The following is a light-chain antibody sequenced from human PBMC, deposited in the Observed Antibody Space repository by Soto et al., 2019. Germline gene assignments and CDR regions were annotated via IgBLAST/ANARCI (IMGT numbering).Light chain of an antibody. J-gene: IGKJ4*01. CDR2: AAA. CDR1: LSITTGY. Sequence: EIVLTQSTGTLSLTPGERATLSCRVSLSITTGYLARYQQTPCHAPRIHIYAAASSATGIPDRSRVSVSDTNFTLTINRLEPEDFAVDYWQLYGSSGLTFVRRTKVDLK. CDR3: QLYGSSGLT. V-gene: IGKV3-20*01.